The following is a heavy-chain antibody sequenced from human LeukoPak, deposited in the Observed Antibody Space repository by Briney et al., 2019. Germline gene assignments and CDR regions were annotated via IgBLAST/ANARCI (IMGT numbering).Heavy chain of an antibody. CDR1: GYPISSGYY. V-gene: IGHV4-38-2*02. CDR3: ARGVRTNYEVDY. CDR2: IFHTGTT. Sequence: SETLSLTCTVSGYPISSGYYWGWIRQPPGKGLEWIGSIFHTGTTYYNPSLKSRVTISMDTSKNQFSLKLSSVTAADTAVYYCARGVRTNYEVDYWGQGTLVTVSS. D-gene: IGHD4/OR15-4a*01. J-gene: IGHJ4*02.